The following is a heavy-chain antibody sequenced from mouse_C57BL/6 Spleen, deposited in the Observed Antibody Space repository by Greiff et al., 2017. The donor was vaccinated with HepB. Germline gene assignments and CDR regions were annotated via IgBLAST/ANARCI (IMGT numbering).Heavy chain of an antibody. V-gene: IGHV1-61*01. CDR1: GYTFTSYW. Sequence: QVHVKQPGAELVRPGSSVKLSCKASGYTFTSYWMDWVKQRPGQGLEWIGNIYPSDSETHYNQKFKDKATLTVDKSSSTAYMQLSSLTSEDSAVYYCARSLYGNYELWGQGTTLTVSS. D-gene: IGHD2-1*01. CDR2: IYPSDSET. CDR3: ARSLYGNYEL. J-gene: IGHJ2*01.